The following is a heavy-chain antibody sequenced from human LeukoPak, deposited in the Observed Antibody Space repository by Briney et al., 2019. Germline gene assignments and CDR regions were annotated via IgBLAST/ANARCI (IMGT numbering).Heavy chain of an antibody. CDR1: GGTFSSYL. D-gene: IGHD2-21*01. V-gene: IGHV1-69*13. CDR2: IIPIIGTA. J-gene: IGHJ4*02. Sequence: SVKVSCKASGGTFSSYLISWVRQAPGQGLEWMGGIIPIIGTADYTQKFQDRVTITADDSTTTAYMELRSLRSDDTAIYYCARDVVGSYGTKALDDWGQGTLVIVSA. CDR3: ARDVVGSYGTKALDD.